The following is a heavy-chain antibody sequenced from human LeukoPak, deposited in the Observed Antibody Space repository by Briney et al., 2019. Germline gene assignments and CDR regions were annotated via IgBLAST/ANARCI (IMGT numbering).Heavy chain of an antibody. D-gene: IGHD3-16*01. V-gene: IGHV1-2*02. Sequence: ASVKVSCKTSGYPFTSYYMNWLRQAPGQGLEWMGWINFSGGTKYADKFRDRVTLTRDTSVATAHLELTSLTSDDTAVYYYARDLRLFDYWGQGTLVTVSS. CDR2: INFSGGT. CDR1: GYPFTSYY. J-gene: IGHJ4*02. CDR3: ARDLRLFDY.